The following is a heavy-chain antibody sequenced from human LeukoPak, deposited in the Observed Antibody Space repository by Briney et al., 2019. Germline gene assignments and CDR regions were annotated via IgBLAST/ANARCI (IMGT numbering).Heavy chain of an antibody. V-gene: IGHV4-34*01. Sequence: SETLSLTCAVYGGSFSGYYWSWIRQPPGKGLEWIGEINHSGSTNYNPSLKSRVTISVDTSKNQFSLKLSSVTAADTAVYYCARGLVVVPAAPFDYWGQVTLVTVSS. D-gene: IGHD2-2*01. J-gene: IGHJ4*02. CDR3: ARGLVVVPAAPFDY. CDR2: INHSGST. CDR1: GGSFSGYY.